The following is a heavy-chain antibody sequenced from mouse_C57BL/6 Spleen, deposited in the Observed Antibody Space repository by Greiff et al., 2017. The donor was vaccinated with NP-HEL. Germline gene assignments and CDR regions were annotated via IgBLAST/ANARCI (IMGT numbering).Heavy chain of an antibody. Sequence: VQLQQPGTELVKPGASVKLSCKASGYTFTSYWMHWVKQRPGQGLEWIGNINPSNGGTNYNEKFKSKATLTVDKSSSTAYMQLSSLTSEDSAVYYCAKDGNLYDYAMDYWGKGTTVTVSS. J-gene: IGHJ4*01. CDR1: GYTFTSYW. V-gene: IGHV1-53*01. CDR2: INPSNGGT. CDR3: AKDGNLYDYAMDY. D-gene: IGHD2-1*01.